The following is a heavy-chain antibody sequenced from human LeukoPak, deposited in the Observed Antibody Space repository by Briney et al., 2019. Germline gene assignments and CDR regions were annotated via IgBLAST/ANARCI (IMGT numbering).Heavy chain of an antibody. CDR1: GFPFITYW. Sequence: PGGSLRLSCAASGFPFITYWMYWVRQAPGKGLVWVSRTTSDGSTTTYADSVKGRFTITRDNAKNTLYLQMNSLSAEDTAVYYCARGPRGGTLDFWGQGTLVTVSS. CDR3: ARGPRGGTLDF. J-gene: IGHJ4*02. V-gene: IGHV3-74*01. D-gene: IGHD3-10*01. CDR2: TTSDGSTT.